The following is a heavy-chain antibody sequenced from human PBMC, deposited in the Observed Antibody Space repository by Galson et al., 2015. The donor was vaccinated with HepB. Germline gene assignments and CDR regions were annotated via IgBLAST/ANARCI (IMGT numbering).Heavy chain of an antibody. D-gene: IGHD3-22*01. Sequence: SLRLSCAASGFTFSDYYMSWIRQAPGKGLEWVSYISSSSSYTNYADSVKGRFTISRDNAKNSLYLQMNSLRAEDTAVYYCARVLNYYDNSGYYTVHDAFDIWGQGTMVTVSS. CDR3: ARVLNYYDNSGYYTVHDAFDI. CDR1: GFTFSDYY. V-gene: IGHV3-11*05. CDR2: ISSSSSYT. J-gene: IGHJ3*02.